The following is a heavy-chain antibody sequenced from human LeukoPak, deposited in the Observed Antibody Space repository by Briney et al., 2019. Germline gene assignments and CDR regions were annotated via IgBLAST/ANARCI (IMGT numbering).Heavy chain of an antibody. D-gene: IGHD6-19*01. Sequence: GGSLRLSCVGFGFTFSNYNLNWVRQAPGKGLEWVSSISRSGGSTYYAESVKGRLTISRDNSKNTLYLQMNSLRAEDTAVYYCAKDLEQWLDGEFDYWGQGTLVTVSS. CDR2: ISRSGGST. CDR3: AKDLEQWLDGEFDY. V-gene: IGHV3-21*01. J-gene: IGHJ4*02. CDR1: GFTFSNYN.